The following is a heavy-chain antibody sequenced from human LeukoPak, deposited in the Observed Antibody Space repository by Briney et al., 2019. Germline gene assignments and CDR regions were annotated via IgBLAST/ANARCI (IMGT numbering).Heavy chain of an antibody. J-gene: IGHJ6*03. Sequence: PGGSLRLSCAASGFTFSSYGMNWVRQAPGKGLEWVSTISGSGGSTYYADSVKGRFTISRDNAKNSLYLQMNSLRAEDTAVYYCAREHSGYDFPGRDYYYMDVWGKGTTVTVSS. CDR1: GFTFSSYG. V-gene: IGHV3-21*01. D-gene: IGHD5-12*01. CDR2: ISGSGGST. CDR3: AREHSGYDFPGRDYYYMDV.